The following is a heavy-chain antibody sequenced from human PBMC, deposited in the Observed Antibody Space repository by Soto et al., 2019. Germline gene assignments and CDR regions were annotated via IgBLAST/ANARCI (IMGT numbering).Heavy chain of an antibody. Sequence: QITLKESGPTLVKPTQTLTLTCTFSGFSLSTSGVGVGWIRQPPGKALEWVALIYWDDDKRYSPSLKSRLTIHRHTXXKXVXXTMTNMDPVDTPTYYCAHRLLSGSYPPYHYYGMDVWGQGITVTVSS. D-gene: IGHD1-26*01. V-gene: IGHV2-5*02. CDR1: GFSLSTSGVG. J-gene: IGHJ6*02. CDR2: IYWDDDK. CDR3: AHRLLSGSYPPYHYYGMDV.